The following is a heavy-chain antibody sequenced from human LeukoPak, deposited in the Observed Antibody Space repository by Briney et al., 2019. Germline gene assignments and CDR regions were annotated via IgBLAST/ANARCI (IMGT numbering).Heavy chain of an antibody. CDR2: IIPIFGTA. D-gene: IGHD6-13*01. V-gene: IGHV1-69*05. Sequence: SVKVSCKASGGTFSSYAISWVRQAPGQGLEWMGGIIPIFGTANYAQKFQGRVTITTDESTSTAYMELSSLRSEDTAVYYCARDYGAAAGWFDPWGQGTLVAVSS. CDR1: GGTFSSYA. CDR3: ARDYGAAAGWFDP. J-gene: IGHJ5*02.